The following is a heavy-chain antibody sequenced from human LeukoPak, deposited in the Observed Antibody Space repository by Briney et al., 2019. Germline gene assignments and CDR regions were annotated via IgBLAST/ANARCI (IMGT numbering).Heavy chain of an antibody. V-gene: IGHV3-21*01. CDR1: GFTFSSYS. D-gene: IGHD3-3*01. CDR2: ITSSSTYI. J-gene: IGHJ4*02. CDR3: ARDGNYDFWSGHPPS. Sequence: GGSLRLSCEASGFTFSSYSMNWVRQAPGTGLEWVSSITSSSTYIYYADSVKGRFTISRDNAKNSLYLQMNSLRAEDTAVYYCARDGNYDFWSGHPPSWGQGTLVTVSS.